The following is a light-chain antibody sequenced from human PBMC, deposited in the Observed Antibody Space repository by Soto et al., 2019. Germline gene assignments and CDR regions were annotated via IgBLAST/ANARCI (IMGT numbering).Light chain of an antibody. J-gene: IGKJ4*01. Sequence: DIQLTQSPSSLSASVGDRVTITCQANQSITNFLNWYQEKHGKAPKLMIYAASNLQSGVPSRFSGSGSGTDFALTISGLQPDDFATYYCQQTYSTPRLTFGGGTKVDIK. CDR2: AAS. CDR1: QSITNF. CDR3: QQTYSTPRLT. V-gene: IGKV1-39*01.